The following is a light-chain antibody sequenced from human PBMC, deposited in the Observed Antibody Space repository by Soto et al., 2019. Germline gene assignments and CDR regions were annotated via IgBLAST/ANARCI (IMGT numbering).Light chain of an antibody. CDR3: QHYNNWPLT. CDR1: QNVSNN. CDR2: HAS. J-gene: IGKJ4*01. Sequence: ELVMTQSPATMSVSPGERATLSCRASQNVSNNLAWYQQKPGQAPRLLIYHASTRATGIPARFSGSESGTEFTLTISSLQSEDFAVYYCQHYNNWPLTFGGGTKVEIK. V-gene: IGKV3-15*01.